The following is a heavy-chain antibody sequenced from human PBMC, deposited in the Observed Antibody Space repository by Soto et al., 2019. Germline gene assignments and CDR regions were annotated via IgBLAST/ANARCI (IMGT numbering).Heavy chain of an antibody. Sequence: SETLSLTCTVSGGSISSGGYYWSWIRQHPGKGLEWIGYIYYSGSTYYNPSLKSRVTISVGTSKNQFSLKLSSVTAADTAVYYCAASMAARYHYYYGMDVWGQGTTVTVSS. V-gene: IGHV4-31*03. CDR3: AASMAARYHYYYGMDV. CDR1: GGSISSGGYY. CDR2: IYYSGST. D-gene: IGHD6-6*01. J-gene: IGHJ6*02.